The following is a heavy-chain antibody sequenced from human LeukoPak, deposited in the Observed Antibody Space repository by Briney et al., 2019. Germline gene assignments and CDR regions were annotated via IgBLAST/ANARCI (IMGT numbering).Heavy chain of an antibody. CDR3: ARPYDSSGYAPYFVLPFDY. CDR2: ISGSGGST. D-gene: IGHD3-22*01. Sequence: QPGGSLRLSCAASGFTFSSYAMSWVRQAPGKGLEWVSAISGSGGSTYYADSVKGRFTISRDNSKNTLYLQMNSLRAEDTAVYYCARPYDSSGYAPYFVLPFDYWGQGTLLTVSS. J-gene: IGHJ4*02. V-gene: IGHV3-23*01. CDR1: GFTFSSYA.